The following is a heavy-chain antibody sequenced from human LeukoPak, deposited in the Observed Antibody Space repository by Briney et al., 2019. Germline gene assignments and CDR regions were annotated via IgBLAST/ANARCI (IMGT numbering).Heavy chain of an antibody. J-gene: IGHJ4*02. CDR1: GGSISNYY. Sequence: PSETLSLTCTVSGGSISNYYWRWIRQPPGKGLEWIGYIYYSGSTNYNPSLKSRVTISVDTSKNQFSLKLSSVTAADTAVYYCARGSRDYYFDYWGQGTLVTVSS. CDR2: IYYSGST. CDR3: ARGSRDYYFDY. D-gene: IGHD2-21*02. V-gene: IGHV4-59*01.